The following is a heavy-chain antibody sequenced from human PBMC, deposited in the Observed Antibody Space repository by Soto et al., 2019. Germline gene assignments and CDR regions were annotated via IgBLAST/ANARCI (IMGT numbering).Heavy chain of an antibody. Sequence: QVQLVQSGAEVKKPGSSVKVSCKASGGTFSSYAISWVRQAPGQGLEWMGGIIPIFGTANYAQKFQGRGTITADESTSTAYMELSSLRSEDTAVYYCAGPNYYDSSGYYHPFDYWGQGTLVTVSS. J-gene: IGHJ4*02. D-gene: IGHD3-22*01. CDR3: AGPNYYDSSGYYHPFDY. V-gene: IGHV1-69*01. CDR1: GGTFSSYA. CDR2: IIPIFGTA.